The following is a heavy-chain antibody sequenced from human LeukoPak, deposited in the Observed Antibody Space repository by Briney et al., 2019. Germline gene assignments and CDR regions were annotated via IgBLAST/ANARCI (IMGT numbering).Heavy chain of an antibody. J-gene: IGHJ3*02. CDR1: GFTFSSYW. V-gene: IGHV3-74*01. Sequence: PGGSLRLSCAASGFTFSSYWMHWVRQGPGKGLVWVSRINGDGSTTSYADSVKGRFTISRDNAKNTLYLQMNSLRAEDTAVYYCARALLWQGRAFDIWGQGTMVTVSS. D-gene: IGHD3-10*01. CDR2: INGDGSTT. CDR3: ARALLWQGRAFDI.